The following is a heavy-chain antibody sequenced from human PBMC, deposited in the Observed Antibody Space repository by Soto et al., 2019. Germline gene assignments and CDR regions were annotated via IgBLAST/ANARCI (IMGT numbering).Heavy chain of an antibody. CDR1: GFTFSNYA. J-gene: IGHJ4*02. Sequence: GGSLRLSCTASGFTFSNYAMSWVRQAPGKGLEWVSAITRTDSTYYADSVRGRFTISRDNSRNTLYLQMNSLGAEDAALYYCAKALVGEVGATDYWGQGTLVTVSS. D-gene: IGHD1-26*01. CDR2: ITRTDST. CDR3: AKALVGEVGATDY. V-gene: IGHV3-23*01.